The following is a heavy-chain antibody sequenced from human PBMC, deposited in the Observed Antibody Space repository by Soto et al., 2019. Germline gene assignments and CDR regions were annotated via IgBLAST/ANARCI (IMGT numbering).Heavy chain of an antibody. D-gene: IGHD2-15*01. CDR3: AVPGCGDFDY. V-gene: IGHV4-34*01. Sequence: SETLSLTCAVYGGSLSGYYWNWIRQPPGKGLEWIGEINHSANTHHNPSLKSRVTISLDTSKNQFSLNLTSMTAADTGLEYCAVPGCGDFDYWSQGTLVTVSS. CDR1: GGSLSGYY. J-gene: IGHJ4*02. CDR2: INHSANT.